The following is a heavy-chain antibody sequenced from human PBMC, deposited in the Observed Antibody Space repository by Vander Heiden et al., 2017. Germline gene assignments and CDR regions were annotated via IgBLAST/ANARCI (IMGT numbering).Heavy chain of an antibody. Sequence: QMQLVQSGAEMPTPGSSVQVSCQASGGTFRDSSLSCVRQAPGQGFEWMGSIIPVCGSASYTQKFQGRLTITADESTGTAYRDLSGLRPDDTAVYYCARAGIASSQYHFDPWGQGTLVTVSS. J-gene: IGHJ5*02. CDR2: IIPVCGSA. D-gene: IGHD2-21*01. CDR1: GGTFRDSS. V-gene: IGHV1-69*18. CDR3: ARAGIASSQYHFDP.